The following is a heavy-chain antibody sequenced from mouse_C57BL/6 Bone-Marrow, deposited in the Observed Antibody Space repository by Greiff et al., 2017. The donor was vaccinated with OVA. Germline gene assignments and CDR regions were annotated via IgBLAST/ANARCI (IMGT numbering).Heavy chain of an antibody. CDR3: ARSGTSSAWFAY. J-gene: IGHJ3*01. V-gene: IGHV1-64*01. CDR1: GYTFTSYW. CDR2: IHPNSGST. Sequence: VQLQQPGAVLVKPGASVKLSCKASGYTFTSYWMHWVKQRPGQGLEWIGMIHPNSGSTNYNEKFKSKATLTVDKSSSTAYMQLSSLTSEDSAVYYCARSGTSSAWFAYWGQGTLVTVSA. D-gene: IGHD4-1*01.